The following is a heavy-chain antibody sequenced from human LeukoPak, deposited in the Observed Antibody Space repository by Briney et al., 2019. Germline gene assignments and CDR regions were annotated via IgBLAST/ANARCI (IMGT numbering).Heavy chain of an antibody. Sequence: GASAKVSCKASGYRFTSFGISWVRQAPGQGLEWMGWISTYNANTNYAQKYQGRVTMTTDTSTSTAYMELRSLRSDDTAVYFCARVFSFGDYIWGSYRYYFDYWGQGTLVTVSS. CDR3: ARVFSFGDYIWGSYRYYFDY. D-gene: IGHD3-16*02. V-gene: IGHV1-18*01. CDR1: GYRFTSFG. J-gene: IGHJ4*02. CDR2: ISTYNANT.